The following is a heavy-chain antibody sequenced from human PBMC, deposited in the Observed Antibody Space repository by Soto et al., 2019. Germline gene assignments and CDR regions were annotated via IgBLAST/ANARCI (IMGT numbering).Heavy chain of an antibody. V-gene: IGHV2-5*02. CDR2: IYWDDNK. J-gene: IGHJ4*02. CDR1: GFSLNTSRVG. CDR3: AHFYGDSSFDF. Sequence: QITLKESGPTLVKPTQPLTLTCTFSGFSLNTSRVGVGWIRQPPGKDLEWLTLIYWDDNKRYSPSLKSRLTITKDTSKNQVVLTMTNMDPVDTATYYCAHFYGDSSFDFWGQGTLVTVSS. D-gene: IGHD4-17*01.